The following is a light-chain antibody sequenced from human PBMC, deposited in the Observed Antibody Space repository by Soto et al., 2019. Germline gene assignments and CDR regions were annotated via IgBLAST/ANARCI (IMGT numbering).Light chain of an antibody. J-gene: IGKJ5*01. CDR2: GAS. CDR3: QQYTGPPTT. V-gene: IGKV3-20*01. CDR1: QSIGGNF. Sequence: EFVLTQSPGTLSLSPGEGATLSCRASQSIGGNFLAWYQQRRGQAPRLLIHGASNRATGIPDRFSGSGSGTDFTLTITRLEPEDSAVYFCQQYTGPPTTFGQGTRLEIK.